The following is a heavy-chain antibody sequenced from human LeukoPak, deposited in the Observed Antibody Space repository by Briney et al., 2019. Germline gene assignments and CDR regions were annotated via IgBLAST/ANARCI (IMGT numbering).Heavy chain of an antibody. J-gene: IGHJ4*02. CDR3: ARDTYDFWSGYFDY. CDR2: IYSGGST. V-gene: IGHV3-53*01. Sequence: GGSLRLSCAASGFTFSSYAMSWVRQAPGKGLEWVSVIYSGGSTYYADSVKGRFTISRDNSKNTLYLQMNSLRAEDTAVYYCARDTYDFWSGYFDYWGQGTLVTVSS. CDR1: GFTFSSYA. D-gene: IGHD3-3*01.